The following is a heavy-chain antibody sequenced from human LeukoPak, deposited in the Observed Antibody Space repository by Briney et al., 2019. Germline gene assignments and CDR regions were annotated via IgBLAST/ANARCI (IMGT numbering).Heavy chain of an antibody. Sequence: SETLSLTCTVSGGSISSSSYYWGWIRQPPGKGLEWIGSIYYSGSTYYNPSLKSRVTISVDTSKNQFSLKLSSVTAADTAVYYCARQHSSNWPKYYFDYWGQGTLVTVSS. CDR1: GGSISSSSYY. J-gene: IGHJ4*02. CDR2: IYYSGST. D-gene: IGHD6-13*01. V-gene: IGHV4-39*01. CDR3: ARQHSSNWPKYYFDY.